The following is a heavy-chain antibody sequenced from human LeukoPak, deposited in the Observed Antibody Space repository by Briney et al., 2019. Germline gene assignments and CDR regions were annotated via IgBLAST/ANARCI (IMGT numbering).Heavy chain of an antibody. CDR3: AKNGDRGAYCSGGTCYPYYYYYMDV. Sequence: GRSLILSCAASGLTFSSYGMSWVRQAPGRGLEWVSAISTTGGTTYYADSARGRFTISRDNSRNTLYLQMNSLRAEDTAIYYCAKNGDRGAYCSGGTCYPYYYYYMDVWGKGTTVTISS. J-gene: IGHJ6*03. V-gene: IGHV3-23*01. CDR1: GLTFSSYG. D-gene: IGHD2-15*01. CDR2: ISTTGGTT.